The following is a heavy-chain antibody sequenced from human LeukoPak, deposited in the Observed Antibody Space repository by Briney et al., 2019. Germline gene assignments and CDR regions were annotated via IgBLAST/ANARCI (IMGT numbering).Heavy chain of an antibody. CDR1: GFTFGNYG. V-gene: IGHV3-30*02. Sequence: GGSLRLSCAASGFTFGNYGIHWFRQAPGKGLGWVAFIRYDGSNKYYGDSVKGRFTISRDNSKNTVFLQMNSLRAEDTAVYYCAKSMITFRDFFDYWGQGTLVTVSS. CDR3: AKSMITFRDFFDY. CDR2: IRYDGSNK. J-gene: IGHJ4*02. D-gene: IGHD5/OR15-5a*01.